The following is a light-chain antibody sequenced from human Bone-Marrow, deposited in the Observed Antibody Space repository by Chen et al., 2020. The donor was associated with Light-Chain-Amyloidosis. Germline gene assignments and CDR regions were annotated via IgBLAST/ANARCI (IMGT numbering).Light chain of an antibody. Sequence: DIQMTQSPTSLSASIGDRVTITCRASQSIGNYLNWYQQKPGKAPRLLIFAASSLQSGVPSRFSGSGFGTDFTLTISSLQPEDCATYYCQQSFITLLRFTFGPGTKVDTK. CDR1: QSIGNY. J-gene: IGKJ3*01. V-gene: IGKV1-39*01. CDR2: AAS. CDR3: QQSFITLLRFT.